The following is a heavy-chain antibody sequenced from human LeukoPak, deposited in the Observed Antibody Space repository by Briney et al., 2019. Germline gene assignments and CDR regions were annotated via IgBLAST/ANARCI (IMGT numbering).Heavy chain of an antibody. D-gene: IGHD2-15*01. CDR2: ISAYNGNT. J-gene: IGHJ6*03. CDR1: GYTFTSYG. Sequence: GASVKVSCKASGYTFTSYGISWVRQAPGQGLEWMGWISAYNGNTNYAQKLQGRVTMTTDTSTSTAYMELSRLRSDDTAVYYCARAGYPIYYYYMDVWGKGTTVTVSS. V-gene: IGHV1-18*01. CDR3: ARAGYPIYYYYMDV.